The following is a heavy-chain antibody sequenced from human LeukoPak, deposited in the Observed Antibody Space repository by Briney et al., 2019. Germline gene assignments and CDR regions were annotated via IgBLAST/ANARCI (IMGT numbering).Heavy chain of an antibody. CDR1: GGSISSYY. Sequence: SEALSLTCTVSGGSISSYYWSWIRQPPGKGLEWIGYIYYSGSTNYNPSLKSRVTILVDTSKNQFSLKLSSVTAADTAVYYCARAAHYYDSSGYYGPHIDYWGQGTLVTVSS. CDR2: IYYSGST. CDR3: ARAAHYYDSSGYYGPHIDY. V-gene: IGHV4-59*01. D-gene: IGHD3-22*01. J-gene: IGHJ4*02.